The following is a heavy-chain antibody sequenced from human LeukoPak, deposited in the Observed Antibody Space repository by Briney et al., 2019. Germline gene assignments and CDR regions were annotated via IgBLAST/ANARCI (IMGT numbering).Heavy chain of an antibody. CDR1: GFTFSSYA. D-gene: IGHD3-10*01. CDR3: VKDYYGSGSYSTDY. V-gene: IGHV3-64D*06. J-gene: IGHJ4*02. Sequence: GGSLRLSCSASGFTFSSYAMLWVRQAPGKGLEYVSAISSNGGSTYYADSVKGRFTISRDNSKNTLYLQMSSLRAEDTAVYYCVKDYYGSGSYSTDYWGQGTLVTVSS. CDR2: ISSNGGST.